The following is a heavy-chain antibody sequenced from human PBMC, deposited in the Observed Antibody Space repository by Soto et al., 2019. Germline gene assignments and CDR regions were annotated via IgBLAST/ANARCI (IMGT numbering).Heavy chain of an antibody. Sequence: GGSLKISGKGSWYSFTSHLIGWVRPMPGKSLEWMGIIYPGDSDTRYSPSFQGQVTISADKSISTAYLQWSSLKASDTAMYYCARVEAARPTLDYYYYGMDVWGQGTTVTVSS. D-gene: IGHD6-6*01. CDR3: ARVEAARPTLDYYYYGMDV. CDR1: WYSFTSHL. V-gene: IGHV5-51*01. J-gene: IGHJ6*02. CDR2: IYPGDSDT.